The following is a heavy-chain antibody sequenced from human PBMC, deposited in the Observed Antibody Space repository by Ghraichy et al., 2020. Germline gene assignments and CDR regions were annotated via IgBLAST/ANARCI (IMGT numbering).Heavy chain of an antibody. J-gene: IGHJ6*02. Sequence: SETLSLTCTVSGGSISSYYWSWIRQPPGKGLEWIGYIYYSGSTNYNPSLKSRVTISVDTSKNQFSLKLSSVTAADTAVYYCARWRQLAFPYYYYYGMDVWGQGTTVTVSS. V-gene: IGHV4-59*01. CDR1: GGSISSYY. D-gene: IGHD6-6*01. CDR3: ARWRQLAFPYYYYYGMDV. CDR2: IYYSGST.